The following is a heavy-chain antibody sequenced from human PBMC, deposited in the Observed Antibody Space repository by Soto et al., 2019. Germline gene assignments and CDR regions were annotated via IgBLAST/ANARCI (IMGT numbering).Heavy chain of an antibody. V-gene: IGHV3-13*01. CDR1: GFTFSSYD. CDR2: IGAAGDT. CDR3: ASGGWGSSWYEGGSRIDY. J-gene: IGHJ4*02. D-gene: IGHD6-13*01. Sequence: EVQLVESGGGLVQPGGSLRLSCAASGFTFSSYDMHWVRQVTGKGLEWVSAIGAAGDTYYPDSVKGRFTISRENAKNSLYLQMNSLRAEDTAVSYCASGGWGSSWYEGGSRIDYWGQGTLVTVSS.